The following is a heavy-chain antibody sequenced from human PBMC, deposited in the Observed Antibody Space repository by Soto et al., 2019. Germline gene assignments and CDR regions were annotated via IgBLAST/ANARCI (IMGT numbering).Heavy chain of an antibody. D-gene: IGHD2-15*01. CDR3: ARHKRRSGIVVVVAATLWFDP. V-gene: IGHV4-39*01. CDR1: GGSISSSSYY. CDR2: IYYSGST. Sequence: SETLSLTCTVSGGSISSSSYYWGWIRQPPGKGLEWIGSIYYSGSTYYNPSLKSRVTISVDTSKNQFSLKLSSVTAADKAVYYRARHKRRSGIVVVVAATLWFDPWGQGPLATASS. J-gene: IGHJ5*02.